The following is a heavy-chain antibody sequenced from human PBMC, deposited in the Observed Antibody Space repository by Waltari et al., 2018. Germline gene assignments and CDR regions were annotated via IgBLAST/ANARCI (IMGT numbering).Heavy chain of an antibody. J-gene: IGHJ6*02. Sequence: QVQLQQWGAGLLKPSETLSLTCAVYGGSFSGYYWSWIRQPPGKGLEWIGEINHSGSTNYNPSLKSRGTISVDPSKNQFSLKLSSVTAADTAVYYCARGYCSSTSCYAYYYYGMDVWGQGTTVTVSS. D-gene: IGHD2-2*01. V-gene: IGHV4-34*01. CDR3: ARGYCSSTSCYAYYYYGMDV. CDR2: INHSGST. CDR1: GGSFSGYY.